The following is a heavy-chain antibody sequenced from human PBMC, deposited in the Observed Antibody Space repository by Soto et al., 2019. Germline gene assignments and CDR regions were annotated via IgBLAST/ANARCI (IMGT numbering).Heavy chain of an antibody. CDR2: IIPILDVA. J-gene: IGHJ6*02. CDR3: AQMWFGELWHGMDV. Sequence: QLVQSGAEVKRPGSSVKVSCKASGGDFLSYTISWVRQVPGQGPEWMGTIIPILDVAKNAQKFQGRVDITAAKATSTVYMELRSLRSDDTAVYYCAQMWFGELWHGMDVWGQGTTITVSS. V-gene: IGHV1-69*02. CDR1: GGDFLSYT. D-gene: IGHD3-10*01.